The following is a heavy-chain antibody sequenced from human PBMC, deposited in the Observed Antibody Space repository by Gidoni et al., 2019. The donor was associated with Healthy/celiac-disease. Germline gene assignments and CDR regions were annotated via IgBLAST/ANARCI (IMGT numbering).Heavy chain of an antibody. CDR2: ISSSSSYI. J-gene: IGHJ4*02. Sequence: EVQLVESGGGLVKPGGSLRRSCAASGFTFSSYSMNWVRQAPGKGLEWVSSISSSSSYIYDADSVKGRFTISRDNAKNSLYRQMNSLRAEDTAVYYCASDPRLFDYWGQGTLVTVSS. V-gene: IGHV3-21*01. CDR1: GFTFSSYS. CDR3: ASDPRLFDY.